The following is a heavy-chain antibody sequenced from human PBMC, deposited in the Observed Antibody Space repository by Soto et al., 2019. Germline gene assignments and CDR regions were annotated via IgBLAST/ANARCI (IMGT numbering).Heavy chain of an antibody. CDR3: ARDRGPYYDSSGYYSGWFDA. CDR1: GFTFRSYS. D-gene: IGHD3-22*01. V-gene: IGHV3-48*02. Sequence: PGGSLRLSCAASGFTFRSYSMNWVRQAPGKGLEWVSYISSSSSTIYYADSVKGRFTISRDNAKSSLYPQMNSLRDEVTSLYYCARDRGPYYDSSGYYSGWFDAWGQGT. CDR2: ISSSSSTI. J-gene: IGHJ5*02.